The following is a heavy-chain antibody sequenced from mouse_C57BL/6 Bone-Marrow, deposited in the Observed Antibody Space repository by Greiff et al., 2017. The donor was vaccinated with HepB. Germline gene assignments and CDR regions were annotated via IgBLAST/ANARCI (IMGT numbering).Heavy chain of an antibody. V-gene: IGHV1-54*01. CDR1: GYAFTNYL. CDR2: INPGSGGT. J-gene: IGHJ2*01. D-gene: IGHD2-3*01. Sequence: VQLQQSGAELVRPGPSVKVSCKASGYAFTNYLIEWVKQRPGQGLEWIGVINPGSGGTNYNEKFKGKATLTADKSSSTAYMQLSSLTSEDSAVYFCARKGWLLLHFDYWGQGTTLTVSS. CDR3: ARKGWLLLHFDY.